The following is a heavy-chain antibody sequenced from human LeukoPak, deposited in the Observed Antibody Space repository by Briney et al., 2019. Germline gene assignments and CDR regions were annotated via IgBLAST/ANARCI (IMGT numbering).Heavy chain of an antibody. CDR1: GFTFSSYG. D-gene: IGHD5-12*01. CDR2: ISYDGSNK. CDR3: ARANVDFDYYYYGMDV. Sequence: GGSLRLSCAASGFTFSSYGMHWVRQAPGKGLEWVAVISYDGSNKYYADSVKGRFTISRDNSKNTLYLQMNSLRAEDTAVYYCARANVDFDYYYYGMDVWGQGTTVTVSS. J-gene: IGHJ6*02. V-gene: IGHV3-30*03.